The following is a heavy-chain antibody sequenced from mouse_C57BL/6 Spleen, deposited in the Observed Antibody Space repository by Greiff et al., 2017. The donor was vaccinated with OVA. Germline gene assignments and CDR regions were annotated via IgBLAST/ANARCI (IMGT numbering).Heavy chain of an antibody. D-gene: IGHD2-4*01. V-gene: IGHV1-54*01. CDR2: INPGSGGT. J-gene: IGHJ2*01. CDR1: GYAFTNYL. Sequence: VQLQQSGAELVRPGTSVKVSCKASGYAFTNYLIEWVKQRPGQGLEWIGVINPGSGGTNYNEKFKGKATLTADKSSSTAYMQLSSLTSEDSAVYFCARNDYEGYWGQGTTLTVFS. CDR3: ARNDYEGY.